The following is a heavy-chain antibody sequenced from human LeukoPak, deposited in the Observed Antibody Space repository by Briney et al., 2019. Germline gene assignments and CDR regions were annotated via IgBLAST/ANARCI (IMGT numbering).Heavy chain of an antibody. J-gene: IGHJ5*01. Sequence: PSETLSLTCTVSGGSISSYYWRWIRQPPGKGLEWLGYIYYNGRTLYNSSLKNRVTISVETSKNQFFLKLTSVTGADTAGYYFARHSSQGDNWF. V-gene: IGHV4-59*08. CDR3: ARHSSQGDNWF. CDR1: GGSISSYY. CDR2: IYYNGRT.